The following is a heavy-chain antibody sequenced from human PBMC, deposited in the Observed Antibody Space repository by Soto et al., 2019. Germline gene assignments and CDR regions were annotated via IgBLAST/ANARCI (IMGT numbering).Heavy chain of an antibody. CDR3: ARDHKGGYYYYGIDV. CDR2: ISSSGSTI. CDR1: GFTFSSYE. Sequence: PGGSLRLSCAASGFTFSSYEMNWVRQAPGKGLEWVSYISSSGSTIYYADSVKGRFTISRDNAKNSLYLQMNSLRAEDTAVYYCARDHKGGYYYYGIDVWGQGTPVTVSS. J-gene: IGHJ6*02. V-gene: IGHV3-48*03.